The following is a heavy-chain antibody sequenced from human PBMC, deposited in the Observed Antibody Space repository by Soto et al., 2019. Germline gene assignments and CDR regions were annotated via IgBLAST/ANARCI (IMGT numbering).Heavy chain of an antibody. CDR2: IIPIFGTA. CDR3: ARDGGEMATIVYFDY. J-gene: IGHJ4*02. CDR1: GGTFNTYP. Sequence: QVQLEQSGAEVKKPGSSVKVSCQTSGGTFNTYPISWMRQAPGQGLEWMGGIIPIFGTANYAQKFQGRVTITADESTSTAYMELSSLRSEDTAVYYCARDGGEMATIVYFDYWGQGTLVTVSS. V-gene: IGHV1-69*01. D-gene: IGHD5-12*01.